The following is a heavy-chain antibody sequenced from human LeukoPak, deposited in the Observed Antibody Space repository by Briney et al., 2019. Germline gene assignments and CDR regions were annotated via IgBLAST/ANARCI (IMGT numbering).Heavy chain of an antibody. J-gene: IGHJ4*02. CDR2: INHRGRT. Sequence: SETVSLPCAVSGGTFFGSHWNWIRQSPEKALEWLGEINHRGRTNCLPSLKSRVIISVDTSKSQFLLELTAVTAADTAVYYCARDPTTVVTLLYYFDFWGQGTLVTVSA. D-gene: IGHD4-23*01. CDR1: GGTFFGSH. CDR3: ARDPTTVVTLLYYFDF. V-gene: IGHV4-34*01.